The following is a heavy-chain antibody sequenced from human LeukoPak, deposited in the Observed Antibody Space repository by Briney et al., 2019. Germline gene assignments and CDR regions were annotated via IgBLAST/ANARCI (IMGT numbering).Heavy chain of an antibody. CDR2: ISAYNGNT. V-gene: IGHV1-18*01. J-gene: IGHJ6*02. Sequence: ASVKVSCKASGYTFTSYGISWVRQAPGQGLEWMGWISAYNGNTNYAQKLQGRVTMTTDTSTSTAYMELRSLRSDDTAVYYCARERKHDYGDYVVSDGMDVWGRGTTVTVSS. CDR3: ARERKHDYGDYVVSDGMDV. D-gene: IGHD4-17*01. CDR1: GYTFTSYG.